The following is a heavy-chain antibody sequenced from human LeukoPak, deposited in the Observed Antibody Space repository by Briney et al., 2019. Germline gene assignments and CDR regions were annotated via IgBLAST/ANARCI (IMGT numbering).Heavy chain of an antibody. CDR1: GYTFTGYY. V-gene: IGHV1-2*02. D-gene: IGHD2-15*01. CDR3: ARDGGEKSFDY. CDR2: INPKNGDT. J-gene: IGHJ4*02. Sequence: ASVKVSCKASGYTFTGYYMHWVRQAPGQGLEWMGWINPKNGDTNYAQKFQGRVTMTRDTSISTAYMELNRLRSDDTAVYYCARDGGEKSFDYWGQGALVTVSS.